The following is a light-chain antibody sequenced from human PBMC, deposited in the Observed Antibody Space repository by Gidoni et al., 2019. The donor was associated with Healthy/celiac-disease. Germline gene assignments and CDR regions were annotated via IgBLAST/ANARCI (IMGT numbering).Light chain of an antibody. J-gene: IGKJ2*01. CDR2: AAS. CDR3: QQYYSYPYT. CDR1: QGISSH. Sequence: AIRITQSPSSLSAYTGDRVTITCRASQGISSHLAWYQQKPGKAPKLLIYAASTLQSGVPSRFSGSGSGTDFTLTISCLQSEDFATYYCQQYYSYPYTFGQGTKLEIK. V-gene: IGKV1-8*01.